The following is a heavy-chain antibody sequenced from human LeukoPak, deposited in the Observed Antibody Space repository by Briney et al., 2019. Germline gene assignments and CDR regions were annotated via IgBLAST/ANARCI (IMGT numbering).Heavy chain of an antibody. CDR1: GYTFTSYG. V-gene: IGHV1-18*01. J-gene: IGHJ3*02. Sequence: ASVKVSCKASGYTFTSYGISWVRQAPGQGLEWMGWISAYNGNTNYAQKLQGRVTMTTDTSTSTAYMELSSLRSEDTAVYYCARDIEPAGPYDAFDIWGQGTMVTVSS. CDR2: ISAYNGNT. CDR3: ARDIEPAGPYDAFDI. D-gene: IGHD2-2*01.